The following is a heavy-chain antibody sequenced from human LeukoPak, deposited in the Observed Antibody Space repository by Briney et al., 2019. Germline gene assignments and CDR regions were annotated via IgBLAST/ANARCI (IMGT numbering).Heavy chain of an antibody. J-gene: IGHJ4*02. Sequence: SVKVSCKASGGTFSSYAICWVRQAPGQGLEWMGGIIPIFGTANYAQKFQGRVTITADESTSTAYMELSSLRSEDTAVYYCARDLGTYYYDSSGYYWNYWGQGTLVTVSS. V-gene: IGHV1-69*13. CDR3: ARDLGTYYYDSSGYYWNY. CDR2: IIPIFGTA. CDR1: GGTFSSYA. D-gene: IGHD3-22*01.